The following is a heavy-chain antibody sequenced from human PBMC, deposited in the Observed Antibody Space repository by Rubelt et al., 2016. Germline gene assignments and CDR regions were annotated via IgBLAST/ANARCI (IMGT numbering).Heavy chain of an antibody. CDR3: ARVWSVTTMAGY. D-gene: IGHD3-10*01. J-gene: IGHJ4*02. Sequence: QVQLQESGPGLVKPSETLSLTCTVSGGSISSYYWGWIRQPPGKGLEWIGSIYYSGSTYYNPSLKSRVTISVDTSKNQLSLKLSSVTAADTAVYYCARVWSVTTMAGYWGQGTLVTVSS. CDR2: IYYSGST. CDR1: GGSISSYY. V-gene: IGHV4-39*07.